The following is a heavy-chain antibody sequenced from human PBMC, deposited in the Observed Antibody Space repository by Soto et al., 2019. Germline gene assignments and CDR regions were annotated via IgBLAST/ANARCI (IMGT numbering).Heavy chain of an antibody. CDR2: IAFDGRQE. D-gene: IGHD2-21*02. V-gene: IGHV3-30*03. J-gene: IGHJ6*02. Sequence: QVQLVESGGGVVQPGRALRLSCAASGFSFNTSGMHWVRQAPGKGLEWVAVIAFDGRQEFYGDSVRGRFTISRDNSKNTLFLQMKSLTPEDTVVYYCATKVRVTNYLYYGMDVWGQGTTVTVSS. CDR1: GFSFNTSG. CDR3: ATKVRVTNYLYYGMDV.